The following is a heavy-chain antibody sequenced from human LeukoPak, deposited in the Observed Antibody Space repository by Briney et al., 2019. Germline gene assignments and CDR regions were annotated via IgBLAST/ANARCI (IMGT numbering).Heavy chain of an antibody. CDR1: AFTFSSYW. V-gene: IGHV3-7*01. Sequence: PGGSVTLSCAASAFTFSSYWLSWLRQAPGKGLEGVANIKQDGSENYYLDFVKGRFTISRDNAKNSLYLQMNSLRAEDTAVYYCARDQELRYFDWLLKTNYYYYYYMDVWGKGTTVTVSS. J-gene: IGHJ6*03. CDR2: IKQDGSEN. CDR3: ARDQELRYFDWLLKTNYYYYYYMDV. D-gene: IGHD3-9*01.